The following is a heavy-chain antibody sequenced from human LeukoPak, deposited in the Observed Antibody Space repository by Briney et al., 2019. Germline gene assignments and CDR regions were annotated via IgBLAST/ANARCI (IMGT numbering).Heavy chain of an antibody. CDR2: IYYSGST. V-gene: IGHV4-39*07. CDR3: ARGLDERLGFWSGYYTSRKSNWFDP. CDR1: GGSISSSSYY. D-gene: IGHD3-3*01. Sequence: RASETLSLTCTVSGGSISSSSYYWGWIRQPPGKGLEWIGSIYYSGSTYYNPSLKSRVTISVDTSKNQFSLKLSSVTAADTAVYYCARGLDERLGFWSGYYTSRKSNWFDPWGQGTLVTVSS. J-gene: IGHJ5*02.